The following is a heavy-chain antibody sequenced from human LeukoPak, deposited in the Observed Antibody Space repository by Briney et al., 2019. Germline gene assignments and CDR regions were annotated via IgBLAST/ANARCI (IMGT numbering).Heavy chain of an antibody. V-gene: IGHV3-30*02. Sequence: GGSLRLSCAASGFTFSTYGMHWVRQAPGKGLEWVAFIRYDGSNEYFADSVKGRFTISRDNSKNTLWLQMNRLRPEDTAIYYCAKEPYFDYWGQGTLVTVSS. CDR2: IRYDGSNE. CDR1: GFTFSTYG. J-gene: IGHJ4*02. CDR3: AKEPYFDY.